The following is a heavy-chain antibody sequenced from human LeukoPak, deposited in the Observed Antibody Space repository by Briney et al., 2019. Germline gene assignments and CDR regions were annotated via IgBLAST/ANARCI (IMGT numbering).Heavy chain of an antibody. D-gene: IGHD3-16*01. J-gene: IGHJ6*02. V-gene: IGHV3-23*01. CDR3: ARGGGLDV. CDR2: LSGSGGTT. Sequence: GGSLRLSCAASGFTFKNYPMSWVRQAPGKGLEWVSTLSGSGGTTVYADSVRGRFTISRDNSKNALYLQMSSLGAEDTAMYFCARGGGLDVWGQGATVTVSS. CDR1: GFTFKNYP.